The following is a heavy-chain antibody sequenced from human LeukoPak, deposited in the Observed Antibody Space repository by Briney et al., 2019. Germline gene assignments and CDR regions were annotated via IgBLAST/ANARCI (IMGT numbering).Heavy chain of an antibody. CDR3: ARVSSSIYRGYYFDY. D-gene: IGHD1-14*01. J-gene: IGHJ4*02. Sequence: GASVKVSCKASGYTFTSYGISWVRQAPGQGLEWMGWISAYNGNTNYAQKLQGRVTMTTDTSTSTAYMELRSLRSDDTAVYYCARVSSSIYRGYYFDYWGQGTLVTVSS. V-gene: IGHV1-18*01. CDR2: ISAYNGNT. CDR1: GYTFTSYG.